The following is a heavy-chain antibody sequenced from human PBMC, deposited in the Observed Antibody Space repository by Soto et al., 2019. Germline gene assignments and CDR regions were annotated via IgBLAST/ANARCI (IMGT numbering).Heavy chain of an antibody. Sequence: PGGSLRLSCAASGFTFSSYAMSWVRQAPGKGLEWVSAISGSGGSTYYADSVKGRFTISRDNSKNTLYLQMNSLRAEDTAVYYCARVGSSGWSPDYWGQGILVTVSS. CDR3: ARVGSSGWSPDY. V-gene: IGHV3-23*01. CDR1: GFTFSSYA. J-gene: IGHJ4*02. D-gene: IGHD6-19*01. CDR2: ISGSGGST.